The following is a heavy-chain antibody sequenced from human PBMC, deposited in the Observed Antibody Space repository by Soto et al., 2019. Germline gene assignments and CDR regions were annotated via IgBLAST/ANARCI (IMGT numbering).Heavy chain of an antibody. J-gene: IGHJ6*02. CDR1: GYTFISYG. D-gene: IGHD3-10*01. CDR2: INTHNGNT. CDR3: TREGSAPYYYYAMDA. V-gene: IGHV1-18*01. Sequence: ASVKVSCKASGYTFISYGISWVRQAPGEGLEWLGWINTHNGNTNYAQNLQGRVFMTADTSTNTAYMELRSLRSDDTAIYYCTREGSAPYYYYAMDAWGQGTTVTV.